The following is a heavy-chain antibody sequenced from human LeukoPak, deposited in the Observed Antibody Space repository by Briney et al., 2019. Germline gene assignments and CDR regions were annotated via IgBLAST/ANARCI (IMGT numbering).Heavy chain of an antibody. CDR2: IDWDDDK. CDR1: GFSLSTSGMR. CDR3: ARIRDCSSTSCYDGGTFDY. J-gene: IGHJ4*02. V-gene: IGHV2-70*04. D-gene: IGHD2-2*01. Sequence: SGPTLVNPTQTLTLTCTFSGFSLSTSGMRVSWIRQPPGKALEWLARIDWDDDKFYSTSLKTRLTISKDTSKNHVVLTMTNMDPVDTATYYCARIRDCSSTSCYDGGTFDYWGQGTLVTVSS.